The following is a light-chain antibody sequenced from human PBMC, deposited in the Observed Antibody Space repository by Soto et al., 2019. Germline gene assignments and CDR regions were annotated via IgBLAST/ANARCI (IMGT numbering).Light chain of an antibody. J-gene: IGLJ1*01. V-gene: IGLV1-51*01. Sequence: QSVLTQPPSVSAAPGQKVTISCSGSTSSIGNNYVSWFQQFPGTAPKLVIYDNDKRPSGIPDRFSGSKSGTSATLGITGLQTGDEAHYYCGTWDSNLGRPYVFGTGTKLTVL. CDR1: TSSIGNNY. CDR2: DND. CDR3: GTWDSNLGRPYV.